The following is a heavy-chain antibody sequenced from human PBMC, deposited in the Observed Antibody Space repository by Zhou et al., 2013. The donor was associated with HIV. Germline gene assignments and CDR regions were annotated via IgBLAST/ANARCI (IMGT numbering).Heavy chain of an antibody. J-gene: IGHJ4*02. V-gene: IGHV1-69*05. D-gene: IGHD3-9*01. Sequence: QVQLVQSGAEVKKAGSSLKISCKASGGSFSSNAITWVRQAPGQGLEWMGGIIPIFEAASYAQKFQDRLTITTDESTTTAYMDLSSLRSEDTAIYYCARAQGDILTEGYFDYWGQGTLVTVSS. CDR1: GGSFSSNA. CDR2: IIPIFEAA. CDR3: ARAQGDILTEGYFDY.